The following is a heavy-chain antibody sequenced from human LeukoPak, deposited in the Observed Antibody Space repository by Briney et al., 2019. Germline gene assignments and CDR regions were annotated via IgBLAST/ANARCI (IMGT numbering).Heavy chain of an antibody. CDR3: ARVTTVTTSFHFDY. Sequence: SQTLSLTCTVSGGSISSGGYYWSWIRQPPGEGLEWIGYIYYSGSTYYHPSLKSRVTISLDTSKNQFSLKLSSVTAADAAVYYCARVTTVTTSFHFDYWGQGTLVTVSS. J-gene: IGHJ4*02. D-gene: IGHD4-17*01. CDR1: GGSISSGGYY. CDR2: IYYSGST. V-gene: IGHV4-30-4*01.